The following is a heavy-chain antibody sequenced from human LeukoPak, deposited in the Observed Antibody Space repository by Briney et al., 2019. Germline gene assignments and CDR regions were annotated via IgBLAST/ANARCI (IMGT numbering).Heavy chain of an antibody. J-gene: IGHJ4*02. Sequence: SETLSLTCTVSGGSISSFYWSWIRQPRGKGLEWIGSIYHSGRTFYNPSLKSRVTMSVDTSKSQFSLNLRSVTAADTAVYYCARYVPVKTGTTRASFDYWGQGTLVTVSS. CDR3: ARYVPVKTGTTRASFDY. D-gene: IGHD1-1*01. V-gene: IGHV4-59*04. CDR2: IYHSGRT. CDR1: GGSISSFY.